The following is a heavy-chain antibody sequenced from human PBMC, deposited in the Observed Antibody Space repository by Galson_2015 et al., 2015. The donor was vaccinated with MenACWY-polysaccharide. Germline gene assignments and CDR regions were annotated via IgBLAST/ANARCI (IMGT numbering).Heavy chain of an antibody. CDR3: AGIPSTMTSFGWFGP. CDR2: IFNRGGT. Sequence: LTCSVSGGSIRSAGYHWTWLRQHPGPGLEWIGYIFNRGGTNSNPSLMSRVTVSADRSNNQFSLKLTSLTAADTAVYYCAGIPSTMTSFGWFGPWGQGSLVTVSS. J-gene: IGHJ5*02. D-gene: IGHD4-17*01. CDR1: GGSIRSAGYH. V-gene: IGHV4-31*03.